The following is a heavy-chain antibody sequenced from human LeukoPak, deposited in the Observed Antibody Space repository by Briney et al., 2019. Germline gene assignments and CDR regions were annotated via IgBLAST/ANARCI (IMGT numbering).Heavy chain of an antibody. CDR3: ARTYYYGSGRNYFAY. D-gene: IGHD3-10*01. CDR1: GGSISSGGYS. J-gene: IGHJ4*02. Sequence: PSQTLSLTCAVSGGSISSGGYSWSWIRQPPGKGLEWIGYIYHSGSTYHNPSLKSRVTISVDRSKNQFSLKLSSVTAADTAVYYCARTYYYGSGRNYFAYWGQGTLVTVSS. V-gene: IGHV4-30-2*01. CDR2: IYHSGST.